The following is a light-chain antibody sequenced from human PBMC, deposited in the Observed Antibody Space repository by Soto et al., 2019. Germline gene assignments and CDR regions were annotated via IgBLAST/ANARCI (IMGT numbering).Light chain of an antibody. V-gene: IGKV3-11*01. J-gene: IGKJ5*01. CDR1: QSVSNNY. CDR3: QQRSNWPPEIT. Sequence: IVLTQSPGTLSLSPGERATLSCRASQSVSNNYLAWYQQKPGQAPRLLIYGASNRATGIPDRFSGSGSGTDFTLTISSLEPEDFAVYYCQQRSNWPPEITFGQGTRLEIK. CDR2: GAS.